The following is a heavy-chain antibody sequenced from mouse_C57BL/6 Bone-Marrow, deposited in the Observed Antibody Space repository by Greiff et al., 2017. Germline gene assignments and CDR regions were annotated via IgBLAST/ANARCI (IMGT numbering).Heavy chain of an antibody. J-gene: IGHJ1*03. CDR2: IYPGSGST. CDR3: ARPYYSNYWYFDV. D-gene: IGHD2-5*01. Sequence: QVQLKQPGAELVKPGASVKMSCKDSGYTFTSYWITWVKQRPGQGLEWIGDIYPGSGSTNYNEKFKSKATLTVDTSSSTAYMQLSSLTSEDSAVYYCARPYYSNYWYFDVWGTGTTVTVSS. V-gene: IGHV1-55*01. CDR1: GYTFTSYW.